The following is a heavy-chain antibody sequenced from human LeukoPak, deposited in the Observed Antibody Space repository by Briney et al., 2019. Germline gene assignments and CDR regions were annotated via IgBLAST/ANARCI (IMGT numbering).Heavy chain of an antibody. CDR3: ARAGPGYCSGGSCYYYYYYYMDV. CDR1: GGSISSYY. Sequence: SETLSLTCTVSGGSISSYYWGWIRQPPGKGLEWIGSIYHSGSTYYNPSLKSRVTISVDTSKNQFSLKLSSVTAADTAVYYCARAGPGYCSGGSCYYYYYYYMDVWGKGTTVTVSS. V-gene: IGHV4-38-2*02. J-gene: IGHJ6*03. CDR2: IYHSGST. D-gene: IGHD2-15*01.